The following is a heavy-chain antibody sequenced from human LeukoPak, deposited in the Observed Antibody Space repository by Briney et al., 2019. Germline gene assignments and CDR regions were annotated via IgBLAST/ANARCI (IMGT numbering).Heavy chain of an antibody. D-gene: IGHD6-13*01. CDR3: ARVARGYSSSGYYYYYMDV. CDR1: GGSLSSYY. Sequence: SETLSLTCTVSGGSLSSYYWSWIRQPPGKGLEWIGYIYYGGSTNYNPSLKSRVTISVDTSKNQFSLKLSSVTAADTAVYYCARVARGYSSSGYYYYYMDVWGKGTTVTVSS. V-gene: IGHV4-59*01. J-gene: IGHJ6*03. CDR2: IYYGGST.